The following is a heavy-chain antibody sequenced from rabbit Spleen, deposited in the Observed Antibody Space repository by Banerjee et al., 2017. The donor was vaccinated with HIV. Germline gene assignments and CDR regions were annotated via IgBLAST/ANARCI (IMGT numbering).Heavy chain of an antibody. Sequence: QEQLVESGGGLVQPEGSLTLTCTASGFDFSSNAMCWVRQAPGKGPEWIACIYTGDGSTYYASWAKGRFSISKTSSTTVTLEMTSLTVADTATYFCARDLTGAIGWNFNLWGQGTLVTVS. CDR2: IYTGDGST. CDR3: ARDLTGAIGWNFNL. V-gene: IGHV1S47*01. CDR1: GFDFSSNA. D-gene: IGHD7-1*01. J-gene: IGHJ4*01.